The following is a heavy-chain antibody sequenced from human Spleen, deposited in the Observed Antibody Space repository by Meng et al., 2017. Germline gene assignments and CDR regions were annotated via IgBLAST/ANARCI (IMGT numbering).Heavy chain of an antibody. CDR1: GGIFSNSV. V-gene: IGHV1-69*05. J-gene: IGHJ4*02. D-gene: IGHD1-1*01. CDR2: INGVFGTT. Sequence: SVKVSCKAPGGIFSNSVVGWVRQAPGQGLEWMGGINGVFGTTNYAQKFQGRVTITTDESTSTVYMELARLTSEDTAVYYCARFQLGSFLFDYWGQGTLVTVSS. CDR3: ARFQLGSFLFDY.